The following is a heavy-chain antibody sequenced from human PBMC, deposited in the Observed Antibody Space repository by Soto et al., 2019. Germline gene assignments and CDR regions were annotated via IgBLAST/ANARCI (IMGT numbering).Heavy chain of an antibody. V-gene: IGHV3-7*01. CDR1: GFTFSKYW. J-gene: IGHJ5*02. D-gene: IGHD6-13*01. Sequence: GGSLRLSCAASGFTFSKYWMSWVRQAPGKGLEWVANIKQDGSEKYYVDSVKGRFTISRDNAKNSLSLQMNSLRAEDTAVYYCARVPVITAAGTAWFHPRGQGTLVTVSS. CDR3: ARVPVITAAGTAWFHP. CDR2: IKQDGSEK.